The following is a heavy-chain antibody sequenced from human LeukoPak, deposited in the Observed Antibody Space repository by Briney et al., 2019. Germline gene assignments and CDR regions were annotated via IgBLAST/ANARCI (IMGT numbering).Heavy chain of an antibody. J-gene: IGHJ4*02. CDR2: INSDERST. D-gene: IGHD3-3*01. CDR3: ASTYYDFWGGYYTLDY. CDR1: GFTFSRYW. V-gene: IGHV3-74*01. Sequence: GGSLRLSCAASGFTFSRYWMHWVRQSPGKGLVWVSRINSDERSTSYADSVKGRFTISRHNAKNTLYPQMNSLRAEDTAVYYCASTYYDFWGGYYTLDYWGQGTLGTVSS.